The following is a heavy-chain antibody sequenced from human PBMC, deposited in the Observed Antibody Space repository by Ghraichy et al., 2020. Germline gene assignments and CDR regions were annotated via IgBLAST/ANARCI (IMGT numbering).Heavy chain of an antibody. CDR1: GFTFSSYS. CDR3: ARARDYYDSSGYYYFDY. CDR2: ISSSSSYI. J-gene: IGHJ4*02. V-gene: IGHV3-21*01. Sequence: GGSLRLSCAASGFTFSSYSMNWVRQAPGKGLEWVSSISSSSSYIYYADSVKGRFTISRDNAKNSLYLQMNSLRAEDTAVYYCARARDYYDSSGYYYFDYWGQGTLVTVSS. D-gene: IGHD3-22*01.